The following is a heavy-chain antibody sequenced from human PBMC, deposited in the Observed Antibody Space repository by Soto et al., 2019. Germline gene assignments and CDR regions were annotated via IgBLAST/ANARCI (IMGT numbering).Heavy chain of an antibody. Sequence: ASVKVSCKASGYTFTSYTMHWVRQAPGQRLEWMGWINAGNGNTKYSQKFQGRATISRDTSARTAYMELGSLRSEDSAVYFCAREEDGTTFYYGMDVWGQGTTVTVSS. D-gene: IGHD1-7*01. CDR3: AREEDGTTFYYGMDV. CDR2: INAGNGNT. J-gene: IGHJ6*02. V-gene: IGHV1-3*01. CDR1: GYTFTSYT.